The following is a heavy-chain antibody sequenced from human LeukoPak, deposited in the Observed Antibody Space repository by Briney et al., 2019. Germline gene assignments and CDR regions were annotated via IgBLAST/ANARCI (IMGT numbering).Heavy chain of an antibody. Sequence: QPGRSLRLSCTASGFTFGDYGMSWVRQAPGKGLEWVGFIRSKTHGGTTEYAASVKGRFTISRDDSESIAYLQVNSLKTDDTAVYYCTRAYYYDSGTYYRYYFDYWGQGTLVTVSS. V-gene: IGHV3-49*04. CDR1: GFTFGDYG. D-gene: IGHD3-10*01. CDR2: IRSKTHGGTT. J-gene: IGHJ4*02. CDR3: TRAYYYDSGTYYRYYFDY.